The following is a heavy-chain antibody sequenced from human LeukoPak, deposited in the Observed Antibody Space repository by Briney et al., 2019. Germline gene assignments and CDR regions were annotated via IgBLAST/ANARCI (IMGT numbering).Heavy chain of an antibody. CDR3: ARITSSWRDY. D-gene: IGHD6-13*01. J-gene: IGHJ4*02. Sequence: PSETLSLTCTVSGGSISSSSYYWGWIRQPPGKGLEWIGSIYYSGSSGTTYYSPSLKSRVTISVDTSKNQFSLKLSSVTAADTAVYYCARITSSWRDYWGQGTPVTVSS. V-gene: IGHV4-39*01. CDR2: IYYSGSSGTT. CDR1: GGSISSSSYY.